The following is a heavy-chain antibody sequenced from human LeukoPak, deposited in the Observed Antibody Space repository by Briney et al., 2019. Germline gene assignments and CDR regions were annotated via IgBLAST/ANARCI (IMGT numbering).Heavy chain of an antibody. CDR1: GFTFSSYG. D-gene: IGHD5-12*01. Sequence: GGSLRLSCAASGFTFSSYGMYWVRQAPGKGVEWVAVISYDGSNKYYADSVKGRFTISRDNSKNTLYLQMNSLRAEDTAVYYSAKDTRYDYYFDYWGQGTLVTVSS. V-gene: IGHV3-30*18. J-gene: IGHJ4*02. CDR3: AKDTRYDYYFDY. CDR2: ISYDGSNK.